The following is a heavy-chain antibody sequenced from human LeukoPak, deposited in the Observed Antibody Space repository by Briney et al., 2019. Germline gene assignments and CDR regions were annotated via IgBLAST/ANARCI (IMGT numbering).Heavy chain of an antibody. Sequence: SGGTLRLSCAASGFTFSNYGMSWVRQAPGKGLEWVSTISGSGGNTYYADSVKGRFTISRDTSKNTLYLQMNSLRAEDTAVYYCAKRRVVINYYYYYMDVWGKGTTVTVSS. V-gene: IGHV3-23*01. CDR3: AKRRVVINYYYYYMDV. CDR2: ISGSGGNT. D-gene: IGHD3-3*01. J-gene: IGHJ6*03. CDR1: GFTFSNYG.